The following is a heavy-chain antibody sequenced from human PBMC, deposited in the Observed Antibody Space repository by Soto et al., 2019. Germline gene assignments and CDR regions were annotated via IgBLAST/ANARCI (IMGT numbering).Heavy chain of an antibody. J-gene: IGHJ4*02. CDR1: GFPFSTYG. CDR3: ATDSGTSDY. CDR2: IKQDGSER. D-gene: IGHD1-1*01. Sequence: PGLFQRLSWGASGFPFSTYGMSWVRQAPGKGLEWVANIKQDGSERYYVDSVKGRFTISRDNAKSSLFLQMNSLRVEDTAVYYCATDSGTSDYWGQGTLVTVSS. V-gene: IGHV3-7*01.